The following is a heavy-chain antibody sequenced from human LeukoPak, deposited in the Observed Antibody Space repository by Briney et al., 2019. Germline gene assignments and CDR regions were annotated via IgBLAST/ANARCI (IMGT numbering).Heavy chain of an antibody. V-gene: IGHV1-18*01. CDR2: ISAYNGNT. CDR1: GYTFTSYG. J-gene: IGHJ6*03. CDR3: ARGRRITIFGVVTPRGYHYMDV. D-gene: IGHD3-3*01. Sequence: ASVKVSCKASGYTFTSYGISWVRQAPGQGLEWMGWISAYNGNTNYAQKLQGRVTMTTDTSTSTAYMELRSLRSDDTAVYYCARGRRITIFGVVTPRGYHYMDVWGKGTTVTVSS.